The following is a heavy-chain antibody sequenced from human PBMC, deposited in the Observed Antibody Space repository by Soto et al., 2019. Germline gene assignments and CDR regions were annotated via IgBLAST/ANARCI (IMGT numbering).Heavy chain of an antibody. CDR1: GYTFTGYY. Sequence: ASVKVCCKASGYTFTGYYMHWVRQAPGQGLEWMGWINPNSGGTNYAQKFQGRVTMTRDTSISTAYMELSRLRSDDTAVYYCARVRVYCSSTSCNHYYYYYGMDVWGQGTTVTVSS. CDR2: INPNSGGT. J-gene: IGHJ6*02. CDR3: ARVRVYCSSTSCNHYYYYYGMDV. D-gene: IGHD2-2*01. V-gene: IGHV1-2*02.